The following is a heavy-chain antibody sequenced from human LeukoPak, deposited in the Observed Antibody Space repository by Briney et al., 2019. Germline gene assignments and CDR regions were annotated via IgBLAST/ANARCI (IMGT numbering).Heavy chain of an antibody. CDR1: GYTFTGYY. V-gene: IGHV1-2*02. CDR3: ASAMVRGVYDAFDI. D-gene: IGHD3-10*01. J-gene: IGHJ3*02. Sequence: GASVKVSCKASGYTFTGYYMHWVRQAPGQGLEWMGWINPNSGGTNYAQKFQGRVTMTRDTSISTAYMELSRLRSDDTAVYYCASAMVRGVYDAFDIWGQGTMVTVSS. CDR2: INPNSGGT.